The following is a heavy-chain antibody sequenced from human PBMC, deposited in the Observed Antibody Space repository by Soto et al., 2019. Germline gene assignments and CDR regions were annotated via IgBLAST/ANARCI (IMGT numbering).Heavy chain of an antibody. CDR1: GFTVSSNY. V-gene: IGHV3-53*01. Sequence: GGSLRLSCAASGFTVSSNYMSWVRQAPGKGLEWVSVIYSGGSAYYADSVKGRFTISRDNSKNTLYLQMNSLRAEDTAVYYCVGATRPPILYGMDVWGQGTTVTVSS. CDR2: IYSGGSA. CDR3: VGATRPPILYGMDV. J-gene: IGHJ6*02. D-gene: IGHD1-26*01.